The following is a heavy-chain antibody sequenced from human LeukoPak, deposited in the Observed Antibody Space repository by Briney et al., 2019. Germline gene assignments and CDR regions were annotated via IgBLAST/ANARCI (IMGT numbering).Heavy chain of an antibody. CDR3: AKGPSSSCFGY. J-gene: IGHJ4*02. Sequence: GGSLRLSCAASGFTFSSYAMSWVRQAPGKGLEWVSAISGSGGSTYYADSVKGRFTISRDNSKNTLYLQMNSPRAEDTAVYYCAKGPSSSCFGYWGQGTLVTVSS. D-gene: IGHD6-13*01. CDR1: GFTFSSYA. V-gene: IGHV3-23*01. CDR2: ISGSGGST.